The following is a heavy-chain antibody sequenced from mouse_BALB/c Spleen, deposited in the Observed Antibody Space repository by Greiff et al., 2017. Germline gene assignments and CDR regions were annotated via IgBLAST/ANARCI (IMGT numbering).Heavy chain of an antibody. CDR3: ARGDYGSSYGFAY. CDR2: IDPSDSYT. CDR1: GYTFTSYW. V-gene: IGHV1-69*02. J-gene: IGHJ3*01. D-gene: IGHD1-1*01. Sequence: VQLQQSGAELVKPGASVKLSCKASGYTFTSYWMHWVKQRPGQGLEWIGEIDPSDSYTNYNQKFKGKATLTVDKSSSTAYMQLSSLTSEDSAVYYCARGDYGSSYGFAYWGQGTLVTVSA.